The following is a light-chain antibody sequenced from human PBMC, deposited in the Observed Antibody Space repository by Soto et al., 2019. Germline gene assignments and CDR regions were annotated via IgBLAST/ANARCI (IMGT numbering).Light chain of an antibody. CDR3: QSYDSSNRRV. Sequence: NFMLTQPHSVSECPGKTVTISCTRSSGSIASNYVQWYQQRPGSAPTTVIYEDNQRPSGVPDRFSGSIDSSSNSASLTISGLKTEYEADYYCQSYDSSNRRVFGTGTKLTVL. J-gene: IGLJ1*01. V-gene: IGLV6-57*04. CDR1: SGSIASNY. CDR2: EDN.